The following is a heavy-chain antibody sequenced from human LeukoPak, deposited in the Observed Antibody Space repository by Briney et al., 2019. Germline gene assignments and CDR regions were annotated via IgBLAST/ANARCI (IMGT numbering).Heavy chain of an antibody. V-gene: IGHV3-11*04. CDR2: ISSSGSTI. CDR1: GFTFSDYY. J-gene: IGHJ3*02. Sequence: GGSLRLSCAASGFTFSDYYMSWIRQAPGKGLEWVSYISSSGSTIYYADSVKGRFTISRDNAKNSLYLQMNSLRAEDTAVYYCARDITTMVVAVSRLFGDAFDIWGQGTMVTVSS. CDR3: ARDITTMVVAVSRLFGDAFDI. D-gene: IGHD2-15*01.